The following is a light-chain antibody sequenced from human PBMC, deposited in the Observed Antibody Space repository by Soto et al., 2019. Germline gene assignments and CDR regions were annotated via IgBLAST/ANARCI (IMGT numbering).Light chain of an antibody. CDR2: GAS. V-gene: IGKV3-15*01. J-gene: IGKJ5*01. CDR1: QSVSSN. CDR3: QQYNNWPPAIT. Sequence: EIVMTQSPATLSVSPGERATLSCRASQSVSSNLAWYQQKRGQAPRLLISGASTGATGIPARFSGSGSGTEFTLTISSLQSEDIGVYYCQQYNNWPPAITFGQGTRLEIK.